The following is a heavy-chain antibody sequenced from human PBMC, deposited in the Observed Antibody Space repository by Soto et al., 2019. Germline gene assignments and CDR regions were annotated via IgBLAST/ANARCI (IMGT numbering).Heavy chain of an antibody. J-gene: IGHJ6*02. CDR1: GFTFSSYA. CDR2: ISYDGSNK. D-gene: IGHD6-19*01. V-gene: IGHV3-30-3*01. Sequence: SGGSLRLSCAASGFTFSSYAMHWVRQAPGKGLEWVAVISYDGSNKYYADSVKGRFTISRDNSKNTLYLQMNSLRAEDTAVYYCARDHQVGGSSGWYGRNYYYYYGMDVWGQGTTVTVSS. CDR3: ARDHQVGGSSGWYGRNYYYYYGMDV.